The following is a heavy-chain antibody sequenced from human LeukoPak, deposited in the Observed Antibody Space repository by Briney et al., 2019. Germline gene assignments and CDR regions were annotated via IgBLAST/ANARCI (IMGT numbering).Heavy chain of an antibody. J-gene: IGHJ5*02. Sequence: ASVKVSCKASGYTFTSYGISWVRQAPGQGLEWMGWISAYNRNTNYAQKLQGRVTMTTDTSTSTAYMELRSLRSDDTAVYYCARDNARQWLVRRRANWFDPWGQGTLVTVSS. D-gene: IGHD6-19*01. CDR1: GYTFTSYG. CDR3: ARDNARQWLVRRRANWFDP. V-gene: IGHV1-18*01. CDR2: ISAYNRNT.